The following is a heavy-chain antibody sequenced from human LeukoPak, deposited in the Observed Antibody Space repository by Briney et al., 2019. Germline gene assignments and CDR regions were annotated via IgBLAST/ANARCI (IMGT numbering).Heavy chain of an antibody. J-gene: IGHJ4*02. V-gene: IGHV3-30*02. CDR2: IRYDGSNK. CDR3: AKDGGYYDSSGYSKLDY. Sequence: GGSLRLSCAASGFTFSSYGMHWVRQAPGKGLEWVAFIRYDGSNKYYADSVKGRFTISRDNSKNTLYLQMNSLRAEDTAVYYCAKDGGYYDSSGYSKLDYWGQGTLVTVSS. CDR1: GFTFSSYG. D-gene: IGHD3-22*01.